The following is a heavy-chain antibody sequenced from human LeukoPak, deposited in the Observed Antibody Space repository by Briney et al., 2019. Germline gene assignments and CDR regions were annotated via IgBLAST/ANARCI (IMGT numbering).Heavy chain of an antibody. Sequence: ASVEVSCKASGYTFISYGISWVRQAPGQGLEWMGWISAYSGTTKYTQKLRGRVTMTTETSTSTAYMELGSLRSDDTAVYYCARLRVINGDLDYWGQGTLVTVSS. V-gene: IGHV1-18*01. CDR2: ISAYSGTT. CDR1: GYTFISYG. J-gene: IGHJ4*02. CDR3: ARLRVINGDLDY.